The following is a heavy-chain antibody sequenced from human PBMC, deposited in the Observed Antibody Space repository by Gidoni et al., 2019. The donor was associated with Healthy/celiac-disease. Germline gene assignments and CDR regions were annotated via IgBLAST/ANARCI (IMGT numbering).Heavy chain of an antibody. CDR1: GGSLGSSNW. Sequence: QVQLQESGPGLVKPSGTLSLTCAVSGGSLGSSNWGSWVRQPPGKGLEWIGEIYHSGSTNYNPSRKSRVTTSVDKSKNQFSLKLSSVTAADTAVYYCASPLGVAAAGLGFDIWGQGTMVTVSS. CDR3: ASPLGVAAAGLGFDI. CDR2: IYHSGST. J-gene: IGHJ3*02. D-gene: IGHD6-13*01. V-gene: IGHV4-4*02.